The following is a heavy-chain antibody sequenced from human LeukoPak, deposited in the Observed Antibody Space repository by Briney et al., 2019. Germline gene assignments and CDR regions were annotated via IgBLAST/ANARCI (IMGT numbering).Heavy chain of an antibody. D-gene: IGHD6-19*01. CDR2: INPSSSTI. Sequence: GGSLTLSCAASGFTFSLYSMNWLRQAPGKGLEWVSYINPSSSTIVYADSLKCRFTISKDKAQKSLYLQINSLRAEDTAVYYCARGAYNSGPDYWGQGALVTVSS. V-gene: IGHV3-48*01. J-gene: IGHJ4*02. CDR1: GFTFSLYS. CDR3: ARGAYNSGPDY.